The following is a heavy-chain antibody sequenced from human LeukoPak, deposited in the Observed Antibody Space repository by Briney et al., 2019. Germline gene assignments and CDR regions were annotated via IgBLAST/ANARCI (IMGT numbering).Heavy chain of an antibody. CDR2: INPNSGGT. CDR1: GYTFTGYY. CDR3: ARTDFRLLYVFVSDWYFDL. V-gene: IGHV1-2*02. D-gene: IGHD2-2*02. Sequence: ASVKVSCKASGYTFTGYYMHWVRQAPGQGLEWMGWINPNSGGTNYAQKFQGRVTMTRATSISTAYMELSRLRSDDTAVYHCARTDFRLLYVFVSDWYFDLWGRGTLVTVSS. J-gene: IGHJ2*01.